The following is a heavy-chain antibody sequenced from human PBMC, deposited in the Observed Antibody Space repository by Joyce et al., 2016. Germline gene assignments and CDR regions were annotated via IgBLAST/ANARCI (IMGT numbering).Heavy chain of an antibody. Sequence: EVQLVESGGGSIQPGGSLRLSCAASGFTVASTYINWVRQAPGKGLEWVSVIFSGGSTNYADSGKGRFTISRDNSKNTLYLQMNSRRAEDTAFYYCARGQMDVWGQGTTVTVSS. CDR3: ARGQMDV. J-gene: IGHJ6*02. V-gene: IGHV3-53*01. CDR1: GFTVASTY. CDR2: IFSGGST.